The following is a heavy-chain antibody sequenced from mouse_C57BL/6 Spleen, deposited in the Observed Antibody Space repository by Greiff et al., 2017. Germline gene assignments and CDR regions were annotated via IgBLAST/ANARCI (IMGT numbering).Heavy chain of an antibody. J-gene: IGHJ3*01. Sequence: QVQLKESGAELARPGASVKLSCKASGYTFTSYGISWVKQRTGQGLEWIGEIYPRSGNTYYNEKFKGKATLTADKSSSTAYMELRSLTSEDSAVYFCASSETAQAPFAYWGQGTLVTVSA. D-gene: IGHD3-2*02. V-gene: IGHV1-81*01. CDR1: GYTFTSYG. CDR2: IYPRSGNT. CDR3: ASSETAQAPFAY.